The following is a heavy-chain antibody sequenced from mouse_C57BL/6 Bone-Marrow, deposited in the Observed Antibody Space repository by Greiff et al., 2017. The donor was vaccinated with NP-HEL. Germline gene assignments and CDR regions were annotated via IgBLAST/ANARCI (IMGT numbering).Heavy chain of an antibody. CDR1: GYTFTDYN. D-gene: IGHD2-5*01. V-gene: IGHV1-18*01. CDR2: INPNNGGT. J-gene: IGHJ3*01. Sequence: VQLQQSGPELVKPGASVKIPCKASGYTFTDYNMDWVKQSHGKSLEWIGDINPNNGGTIYNQKFKGKATLTVDKSSSTAYMELRSLTSEDTAVYYCARRDSNYGRFAYWGQGTLVTVSA. CDR3: ARRDSNYGRFAY.